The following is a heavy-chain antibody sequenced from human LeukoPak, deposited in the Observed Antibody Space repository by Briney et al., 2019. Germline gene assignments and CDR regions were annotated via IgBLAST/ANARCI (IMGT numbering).Heavy chain of an antibody. CDR3: AREGYTSIVGALDAFDI. Sequence: GGSLRLSCAASRFTFSSYAMNWVRQAPGKGLEGVATIKQDGSEKYYMDSVKGRFTISRDNAKNSLYLQMNSLRVEDTAVYYCAREGYTSIVGALDAFDIWGQGTMVTVSS. D-gene: IGHD1-26*01. CDR1: RFTFSSYA. V-gene: IGHV3-7*01. CDR2: IKQDGSEK. J-gene: IGHJ3*02.